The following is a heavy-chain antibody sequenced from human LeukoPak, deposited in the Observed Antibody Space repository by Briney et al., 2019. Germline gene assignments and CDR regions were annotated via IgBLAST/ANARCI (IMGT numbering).Heavy chain of an antibody. J-gene: IGHJ4*02. CDR1: GFTFSSYA. Sequence: QTGGSLRLSCAASGFTFSSYAMSWVRQAPGKGLEWVSAISGSGGSTYYADSVKGRFTISRDNSKNTLYLQMNSLRAEDTAVYYCGGIVGATRANYWGQGTLVTVSS. D-gene: IGHD1-26*01. V-gene: IGHV3-23*01. CDR2: ISGSGGST. CDR3: GGIVGATRANY.